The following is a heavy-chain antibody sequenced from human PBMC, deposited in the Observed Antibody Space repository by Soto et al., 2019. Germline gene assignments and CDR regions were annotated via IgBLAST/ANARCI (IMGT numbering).Heavy chain of an antibody. V-gene: IGHV5-51*01. CDR2: IYPGDSDT. CDR1: GYSFTSYW. Sequence: EVQLVPSGAEVKKPGESLKISCKGSGYSFTSYWIGWVRQMPGKGLEWMGIIYPGDSDTRYSPSFQGQVTISADKSISTAYLQWSSLKASDTAMYYCATTSAAGKYYYGMDVWGQGTTVTVSS. D-gene: IGHD6-13*01. J-gene: IGHJ6*02. CDR3: ATTSAAGKYYYGMDV.